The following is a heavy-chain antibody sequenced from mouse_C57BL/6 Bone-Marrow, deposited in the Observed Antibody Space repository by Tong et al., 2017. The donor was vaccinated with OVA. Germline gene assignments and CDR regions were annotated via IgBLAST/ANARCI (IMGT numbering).Heavy chain of an antibody. D-gene: IGHD2-3*01. J-gene: IGHJ2*01. CDR3: AGDSDGYYYFDY. Sequence: VQLQESGPGLVKPSQSLFLTCSITGFPITSGYYWIWIRQSPGKPLEWMGYITHSGETFYNPSHQSPISITRETSKNQFFLQLNSVTTEDTAMYYCAGDSDGYYYFDYWGQGTTLTVSS. CDR1: GFPITSGYY. CDR2: ITHSGET. V-gene: IGHV12-3*01.